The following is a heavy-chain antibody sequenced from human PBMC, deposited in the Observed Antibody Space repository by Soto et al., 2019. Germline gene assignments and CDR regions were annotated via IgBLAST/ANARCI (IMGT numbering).Heavy chain of an antibody. D-gene: IGHD6-13*01. Sequence: ASVKVSCKSSEYTFTGYDIHWVRQAPGQGLEWMGLINPSGGSTSYAQKFQGRVTMTRDTSTSTAYMELSSLRSEDTAVYYCATAAYSTSWYDFWGQGTLVTVSS. CDR1: EYTFTGYD. CDR3: ATAAYSTSWYDF. CDR2: INPSGGST. J-gene: IGHJ5*01. V-gene: IGHV1-46*01.